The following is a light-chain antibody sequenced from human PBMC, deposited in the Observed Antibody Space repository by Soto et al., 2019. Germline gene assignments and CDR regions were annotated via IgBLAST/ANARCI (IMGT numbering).Light chain of an antibody. CDR1: SGDIGSYNR. CDR3: ASSTSDSLYV. CDR2: EVT. V-gene: IGLV2-14*01. J-gene: IGLJ1*01. Sequence: QSALTQPASVSGSPGQSITISCTGTSGDIGSYNRVSWYQQHPGKAPKLIIYEVTDRPSGVSNRFSGSKSGNTASLTISALLAEDEADYFCASSTSDSLYVFGTGTKLTVL.